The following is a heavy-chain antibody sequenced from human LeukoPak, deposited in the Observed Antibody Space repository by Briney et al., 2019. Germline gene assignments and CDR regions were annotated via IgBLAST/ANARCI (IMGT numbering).Heavy chain of an antibody. CDR2: INHSGST. V-gene: IGHV4-34*01. D-gene: IGHD4-17*01. Sequence: SETLSLTCAVYGGSFSGYYWSWIRQPPGKGLEWIGEINHSGSTNYNPSLKSRVTISVDTSKNQFSLKLSSVTAADTAVYYCARLDHYGLFDYWGQGTLVTVSS. J-gene: IGHJ4*02. CDR1: GGSFSGYY. CDR3: ARLDHYGLFDY.